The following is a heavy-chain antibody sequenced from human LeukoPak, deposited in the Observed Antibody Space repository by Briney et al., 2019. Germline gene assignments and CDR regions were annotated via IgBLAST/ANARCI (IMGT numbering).Heavy chain of an antibody. D-gene: IGHD6-13*01. CDR1: GFTFSSYG. CDR3: ARSSIIAAAGPYYFDY. V-gene: IGHV3-30*02. Sequence: GGSLRLSCAASGFTFSSYGMHWVRQAPGKGLEWVAFIRYDGSNKYYADSVKGRFTISRDNSKNTLYLHMNSLRAEDTAVYYCARSSIIAAAGPYYFDYWGQGTLVTVSS. CDR2: IRYDGSNK. J-gene: IGHJ4*02.